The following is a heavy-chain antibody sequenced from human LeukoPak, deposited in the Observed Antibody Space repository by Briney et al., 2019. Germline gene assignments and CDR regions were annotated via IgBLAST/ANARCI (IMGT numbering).Heavy chain of an antibody. V-gene: IGHV1-3*04. CDR1: GYTFTNYG. D-gene: IGHD3-10*01. Sequence: GASVTVSCTTSGYTFTNYGMHWVRQAPRQSPEWMGWINTGNGNAKSSQKFQDRVTLIRDTSATTAYMELNSLRSEDTAVYYCATYTQSGAQGVSDYWGQGTLVTVSS. CDR3: ATYTQSGAQGVSDY. CDR2: INTGNGNA. J-gene: IGHJ4*02.